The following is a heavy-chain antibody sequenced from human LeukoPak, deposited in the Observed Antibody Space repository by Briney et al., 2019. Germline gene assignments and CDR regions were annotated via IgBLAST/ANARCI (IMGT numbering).Heavy chain of an antibody. D-gene: IGHD3-22*01. CDR3: ARDDGYYYDSSGYSGY. V-gene: IGHV1-18*01. J-gene: IGHJ4*02. CDR1: GYTFTSYG. Sequence: ASVKVSCKASGYTFTSYGISWVRQAPGQGLEWMGWISAYNGNTNYAQKLQGRVTMTTDTSTSTAYMELGSLRSDDTAVYYCARDDGYYYDSSGYSGYWGQGTLVTVSS. CDR2: ISAYNGNT.